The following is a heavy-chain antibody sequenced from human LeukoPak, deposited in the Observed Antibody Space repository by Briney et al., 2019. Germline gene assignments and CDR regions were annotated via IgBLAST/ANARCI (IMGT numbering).Heavy chain of an antibody. CDR1: GFIFSNYA. Sequence: PGGFLRLSCAASGFIFSNYAMYWVRQAPGKGLEWVAFIQYDGSSKYHGDSVKGRITISRDNTKNTLHLQMNSLRVEDTAVYYCAKDGEYFNFASWGQGTLVTVSS. J-gene: IGHJ4*02. V-gene: IGHV3-30*02. D-gene: IGHD4-17*01. CDR3: AKDGEYFNFAS. CDR2: IQYDGSSK.